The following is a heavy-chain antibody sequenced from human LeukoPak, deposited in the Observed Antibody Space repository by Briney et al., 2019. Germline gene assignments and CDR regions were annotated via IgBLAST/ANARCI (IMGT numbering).Heavy chain of an antibody. D-gene: IGHD3-10*01. CDR3: AEDPSPVMVRGVFDY. J-gene: IGHJ4*02. V-gene: IGHV3-23*01. Sequence: PGGSLRLSCAASGFTFSSYAMSWVRQAPGKGLEWVSAISGSGGSTYYADSVKGRFTISRDNSKNTLYLQMNSLRAEDTAVYYCAEDPSPVMVRGVFDYWGQGTLVTVSS. CDR2: ISGSGGST. CDR1: GFTFSSYA.